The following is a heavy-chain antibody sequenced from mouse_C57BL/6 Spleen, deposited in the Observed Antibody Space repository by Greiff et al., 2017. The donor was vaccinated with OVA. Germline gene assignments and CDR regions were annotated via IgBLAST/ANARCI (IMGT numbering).Heavy chain of an antibody. V-gene: IGHV1-62-2*01. CDR1: GYTFPEYT. CDR2: FYPAGGSI. Sequence: VQLQQSGAELVKPGASVKLSCKASGYTFPEYTIHWVKQRSGQGLEWIGWFYPAGGSIKYNENFKDKATLTADKSSSTVYMEISRLKSEDSAVDFCARHEGGSNYYYARDYWGQGTSVTVSS. CDR3: ARHEGGSNYYYARDY. J-gene: IGHJ4*01. D-gene: IGHD2-5*01.